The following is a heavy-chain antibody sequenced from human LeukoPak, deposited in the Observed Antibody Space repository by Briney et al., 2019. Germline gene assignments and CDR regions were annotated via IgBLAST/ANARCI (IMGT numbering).Heavy chain of an antibody. CDR3: ARDQDYPLPRFDS. CDR1: GYTFINYY. D-gene: IGHD4-11*01. CDR2: IDPSGGST. J-gene: IGHJ4*02. Sequence: ASVKVSCKASGYTFINYYIHWVRQAPGQGLEWMGIIDPSGGSTTYAQKFQGRVTVTRDTSTSTVYMELNSLRSDDTAIYYCARDQDYPLPRFDSWGQGTLVTVSS. V-gene: IGHV1-46*01.